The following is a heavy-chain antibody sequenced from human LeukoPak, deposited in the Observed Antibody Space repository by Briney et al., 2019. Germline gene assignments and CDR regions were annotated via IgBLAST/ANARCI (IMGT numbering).Heavy chain of an antibody. CDR3: SKEAGGDDLAYFDC. CDR2: ITSSGRTA. CDR1: GFTFSRHA. V-gene: IGHV3-23*02. J-gene: IGHJ4*02. Sequence: GGSLRLFCGASGFTFSRHAMSWVRQAPGKGLEWVSVITSSGRTAYYGDSVKGRFTTSRDNSKKTLYLQMNSLRPEDTAVYYCSKEAGGDDLAYFDCWGQGTLVTVSS. D-gene: IGHD2-21*02.